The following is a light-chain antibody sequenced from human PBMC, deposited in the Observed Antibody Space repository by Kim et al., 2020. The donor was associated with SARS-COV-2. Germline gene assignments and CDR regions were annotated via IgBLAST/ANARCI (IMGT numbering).Light chain of an antibody. CDR1: KLGEKF. CDR3: GAWDSSQVV. J-gene: IGLJ2*01. Sequence: SVYPGQTASLTCSGEKLGEKFACWYQQKPGQSPVLVIYQDTKRPSGIPERFSGSNSGNTATLTISGTQTIDEADYYCGAWDSSQVVFGGGTKLTVL. CDR2: QDT. V-gene: IGLV3-1*01.